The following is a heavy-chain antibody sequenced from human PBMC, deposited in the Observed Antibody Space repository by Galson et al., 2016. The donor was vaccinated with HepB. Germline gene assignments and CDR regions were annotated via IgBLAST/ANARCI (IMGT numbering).Heavy chain of an antibody. Sequence: SLRLSCAVSGFTFRNYGMAWVRQAPGEGLEWVSSIQNSGENTHYADSVKGRFTISRDNSRNTLYLQMNSLRVEDTAVYYCASQLWNTDYWGQGTRVIVPS. CDR1: GFTFRNYG. CDR2: IQNSGENT. V-gene: IGHV3-23*01. CDR3: ASQLWNTDY. J-gene: IGHJ4*02. D-gene: IGHD1/OR15-1a*01.